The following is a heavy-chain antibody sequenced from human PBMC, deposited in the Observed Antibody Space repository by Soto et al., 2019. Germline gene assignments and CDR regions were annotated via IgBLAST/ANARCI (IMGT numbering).Heavy chain of an antibody. V-gene: IGHV1-69*06. CDR2: IIPIFGTA. CDR1: GGTFSSYA. CDR3: AGEPYYDIGGFYSTSVMDV. D-gene: IGHD3-22*01. Sequence: QVQLVQSGAEVKKPGSSVKVSCKASGGTFSSYAISWVRQAPGQGLEWMGGIIPIFGTANYAQKFQGRVTITGKKSTSTASRELRSRDSGTTAVYSWAGEPYYDIGGFYSTSVMDVWGKGTPVPVS. J-gene: IGHJ6*03.